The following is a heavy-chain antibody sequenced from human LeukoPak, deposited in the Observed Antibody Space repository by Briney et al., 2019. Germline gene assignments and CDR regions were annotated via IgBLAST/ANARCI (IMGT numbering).Heavy chain of an antibody. V-gene: IGHV3-11*03. CDR2: ISVSGSYT. Sequence: PGGSLRLSCADSGFTFSDYYMSWIRQAPGKGLEWISYISVSGSYTNYADSVKGRFTISRDNAKNSLYLQMISLRAEDTAVYYCARCGTPNNYYGYGVDVWGQGTTVIVSS. J-gene: IGHJ6*02. CDR3: ARCGTPNNYYGYGVDV. D-gene: IGHD1-26*01. CDR1: GFTFSDYY.